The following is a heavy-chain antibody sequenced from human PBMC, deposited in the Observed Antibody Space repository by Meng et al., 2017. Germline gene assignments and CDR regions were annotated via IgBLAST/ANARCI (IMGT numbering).Heavy chain of an antibody. CDR3: ARVLPATIFGVVIDSWFDP. J-gene: IGHJ5*02. CDR1: GYTFTSYA. D-gene: IGHD3-3*01. CDR2: INAGNGNT. V-gene: IGHV1-3*01. Sequence: VQLVQAGAEVKKPGASVKVSCKASGYTFTSYAMHWVRQAPGQRLEWMGWINAGNGNTKYSQKFQGRVTITRDTSASTAYMELSSLRSEDTAVYYCARVLPATIFGVVIDSWFDPWGQGTLVTVSS.